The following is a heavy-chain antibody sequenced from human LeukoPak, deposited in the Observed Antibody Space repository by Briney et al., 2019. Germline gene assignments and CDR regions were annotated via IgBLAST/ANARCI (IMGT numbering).Heavy chain of an antibody. V-gene: IGHV3-30-3*01. CDR3: ARGRIAAAALDY. D-gene: IGHD6-13*01. Sequence: SGGSLRLSCAASGFTFSSYAMHWVRQAPGKGLEWVAVISYDGSNKYYADSVKGRFTISRDNSKNTLYLQMNSPRAEDTAVYYCARGRIAAAALDYCGQGTLVTVSS. J-gene: IGHJ4*02. CDR2: ISYDGSNK. CDR1: GFTFSSYA.